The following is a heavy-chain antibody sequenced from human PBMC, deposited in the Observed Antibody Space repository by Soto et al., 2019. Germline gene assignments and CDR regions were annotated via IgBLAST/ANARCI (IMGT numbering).Heavy chain of an antibody. V-gene: IGHV3-74*01. CDR1: GFTFSSYW. D-gene: IGHD6-19*01. Sequence: EVQLVESGGGLVQPGGSLRLSCAASGFTFSSYWMHWVRQAPGKGLVWVSRINSDGSSTSYADSVKGRFTISRDNAKNTLYLQMNSLRAEDTAVYYCARQPMGSGWSYWYFDLWGRGTLVTVSS. J-gene: IGHJ2*01. CDR3: ARQPMGSGWSYWYFDL. CDR2: INSDGSST.